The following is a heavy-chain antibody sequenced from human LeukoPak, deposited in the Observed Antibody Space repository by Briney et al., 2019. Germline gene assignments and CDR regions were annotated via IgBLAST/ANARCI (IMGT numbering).Heavy chain of an antibody. D-gene: IGHD3-3*01. Sequence: AGGSLRLSCAASGFTFSSYAMSWVRQAPGKGLEWVSAISGSGGSTYYADSVKGRFTISRDNSKNTLYLQMNSLRAEDTAVYYCAKNKGFLEWLSNFDYWGQGTLVNVSS. CDR3: AKNKGFLEWLSNFDY. CDR2: ISGSGGST. J-gene: IGHJ4*02. CDR1: GFTFSSYA. V-gene: IGHV3-23*01.